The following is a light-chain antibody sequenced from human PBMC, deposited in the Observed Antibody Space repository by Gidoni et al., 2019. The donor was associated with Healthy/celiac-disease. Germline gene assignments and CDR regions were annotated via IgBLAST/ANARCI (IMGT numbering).Light chain of an antibody. Sequence: AIRMTQSPSSFSASTGDRVTITCRASQGISSYLAWYQQKPGKAPKLLIYAASTLQSGVPSRVSGSGSETDFTLTISCLQSEDFATYYCQQYYSYPLTFGGXTKVEIK. CDR1: QGISSY. J-gene: IGKJ4*01. CDR2: AAS. CDR3: QQYYSYPLT. V-gene: IGKV1-8*01.